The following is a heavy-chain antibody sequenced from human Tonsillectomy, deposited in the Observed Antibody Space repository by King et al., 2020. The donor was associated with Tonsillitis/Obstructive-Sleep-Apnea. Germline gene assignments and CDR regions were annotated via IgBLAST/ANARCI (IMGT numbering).Heavy chain of an antibody. CDR2: INHSGST. V-gene: IGHV4-34*01. CDR3: AREDLVLEPNVLGGGFDY. D-gene: IGHD3-16*01. J-gene: IGHJ4*02. Sequence: VQLPQWGAGLLKPSETLSLTCAVYGGSFSGYYWSWIRQPPGKGLEWIGEINHSGSTNYNPSLKSRVTISLDTSKNQFSLKLSSVTAADTAVYYCAREDLVLEPNVLGGGFDYWGQGTLVTVSS. CDR1: GGSFSGYY.